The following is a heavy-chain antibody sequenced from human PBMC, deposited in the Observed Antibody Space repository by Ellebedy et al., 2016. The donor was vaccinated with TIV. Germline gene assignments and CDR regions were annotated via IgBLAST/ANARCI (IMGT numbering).Heavy chain of an antibody. Sequence: GGSLRLSCAASGFTFSSYWMHWVRQAPGKGLEWVANIKQDGSEKYYVDSVKGRFTISRDNSKNTLYLQMNSLRAEDTAVYYCAKDQSQYPGSGMDVWGQGTTVTVSS. J-gene: IGHJ6*02. CDR3: AKDQSQYPGSGMDV. V-gene: IGHV3-7*01. CDR1: GFTFSSYW. CDR2: IKQDGSEK. D-gene: IGHD2-2*01.